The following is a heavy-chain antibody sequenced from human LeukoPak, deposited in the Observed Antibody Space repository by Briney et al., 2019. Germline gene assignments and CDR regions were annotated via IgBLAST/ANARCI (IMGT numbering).Heavy chain of an antibody. CDR1: GYTFTNYH. Sequence: ASVKVSCKASGYTFTNYHMNWVGQAPGQGLEWMGIINPSGGSTTNAQKFQGRVIMTRDMSTSTVYMELSSLRSEDTAVYFCARYGHSPFFDYWGQGTLVIVSS. J-gene: IGHJ4*02. CDR2: INPSGGST. CDR3: ARYGHSPFFDY. D-gene: IGHD4-17*01. V-gene: IGHV1-46*01.